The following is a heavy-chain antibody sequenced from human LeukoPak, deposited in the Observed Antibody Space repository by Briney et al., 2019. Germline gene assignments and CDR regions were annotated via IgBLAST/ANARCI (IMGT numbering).Heavy chain of an antibody. D-gene: IGHD4-11*01. CDR3: ARGYSPADY. Sequence: PGGSLRLSWAASGLNVSTNNMNWVRQAPGKGLEWVSAIYRDGSTLNANSVKGRFTISRDSSKNTLYLQMNSLRAEDTAVYYCARGYSPADYWGQGTLVTVSS. CDR1: GLNVSTNN. V-gene: IGHV3-53*01. J-gene: IGHJ4*02. CDR2: IYRDGST.